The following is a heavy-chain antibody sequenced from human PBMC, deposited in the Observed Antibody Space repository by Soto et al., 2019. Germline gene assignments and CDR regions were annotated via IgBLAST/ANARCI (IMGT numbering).Heavy chain of an antibody. CDR3: ARETTGTTYYFDY. V-gene: IGHV1-3*01. D-gene: IGHD1-1*01. CDR1: GYTFTSYA. Sequence: ASVKVSCKASGYTFTSYAMHWVRQAPGQRLEWMGWINAGNGNTKYSQKFQGRVTITRDTSASTAYMELSSLRSEDTAVYYCARETTGTTYYFDYWGQGTLVTVSS. J-gene: IGHJ4*02. CDR2: INAGNGNT.